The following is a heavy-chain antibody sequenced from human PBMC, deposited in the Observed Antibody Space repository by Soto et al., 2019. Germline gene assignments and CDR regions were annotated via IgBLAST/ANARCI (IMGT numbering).Heavy chain of an antibody. V-gene: IGHV1-69*12. D-gene: IGHD6-25*01. J-gene: IGHJ5*02. CDR2: IIPIFGTA. CDR1: GGTFSSYA. CDR3: ARVPATANGGWFDP. Sequence: QVQLVQSGAEVKKPGSSVKVSCKASGGTFSSYAISWVRQAPGQGLEWMGGIIPIFGTANYAQKLQGRVTITADESTSTAYMELSSLRSEDTAVYYCARVPATANGGWFDPWGQGTLVTVSS.